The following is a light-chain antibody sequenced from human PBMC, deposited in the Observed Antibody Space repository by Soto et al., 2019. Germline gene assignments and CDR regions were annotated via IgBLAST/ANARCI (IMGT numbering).Light chain of an antibody. CDR2: AAS. J-gene: IGKJ4*01. CDR3: QQTMTFPFT. V-gene: IGKV1D-12*01. Sequence: DIQMTQSPSSVSASVGDRVTITCRASQPINSWLAWYQQKLGKAPKLLIYAASSLQSGVPSRFSGTGSGTDVTLTINSLQPEDFATYYCQQTMTFPFTFGGGTKVEIK. CDR1: QPINSW.